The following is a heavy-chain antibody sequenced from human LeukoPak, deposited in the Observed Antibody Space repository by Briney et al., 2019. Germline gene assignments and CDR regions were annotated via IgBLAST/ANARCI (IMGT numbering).Heavy chain of an antibody. CDR3: ARGTVATAIDY. J-gene: IGHJ4*02. CDR2: IYYGGST. D-gene: IGHD6-25*01. V-gene: IGHV4-59*01. Sequence: SETLSLTCTVSGGSISTYFWSWIRQPPGKGLEWIGYIYYGGSTNYNPSLESRVTISVDTSKNQFSLKLSSVTAADTAVYYCARGTVATAIDYWGQGTLVTVSS. CDR1: GGSISTYF.